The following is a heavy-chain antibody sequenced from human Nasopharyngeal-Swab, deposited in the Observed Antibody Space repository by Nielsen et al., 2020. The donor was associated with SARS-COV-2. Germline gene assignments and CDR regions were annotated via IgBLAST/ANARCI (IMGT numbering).Heavy chain of an antibody. CDR1: GFTFSSYS. D-gene: IGHD1-26*01. J-gene: IGHJ4*02. CDR3: ASTGIVGATTLDFDY. Sequence: GGSLRLSCAASGFTFSSYSMNWVRQAPGKGLEWVSYISSSSSTIYYADSVKGRFTISRDNAKNSLYLQMNSLRAEDTAVYYCASTGIVGATTLDFDYWGQGTLVTVSS. CDR2: ISSSSSTI. V-gene: IGHV3-48*04.